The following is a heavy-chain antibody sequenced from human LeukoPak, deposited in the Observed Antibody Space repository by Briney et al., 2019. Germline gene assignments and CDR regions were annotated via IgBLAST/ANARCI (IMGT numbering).Heavy chain of an antibody. CDR3: ARLGPPFMWRYYYYMDV. Sequence: ASVKVSCKASGYTFTNYYIHWVRQAPGQGLEWMGLINPGGDNTNYAQNFQGRVTMTRDTSASTVYMELSSLRSEDTAVYYCARLGPPFMWRYYYYMDVWGKGTTVTVSS. CDR2: INPGGDNT. V-gene: IGHV1-46*01. J-gene: IGHJ6*03. D-gene: IGHD2-21*01. CDR1: GYTFTNYY.